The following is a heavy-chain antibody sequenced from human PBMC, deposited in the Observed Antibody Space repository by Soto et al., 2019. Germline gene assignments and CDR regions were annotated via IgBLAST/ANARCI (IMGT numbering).Heavy chain of an antibody. V-gene: IGHV3-11*01. J-gene: IGHJ5*02. CDR3: AAPVFYCSSTSCQTNWFDP. D-gene: IGHD2-2*01. CDR2: ISGSGDTI. Sequence: GGSLRLSCAASRFTFSDYYMSWIRQAPGKGLEWVSYISGSGDTIYYADSVKGRFTISRDNAKNLLDLQMNSLRAEDTAVYYCAAPVFYCSSTSCQTNWFDPWGQGALVTVSS. CDR1: RFTFSDYY.